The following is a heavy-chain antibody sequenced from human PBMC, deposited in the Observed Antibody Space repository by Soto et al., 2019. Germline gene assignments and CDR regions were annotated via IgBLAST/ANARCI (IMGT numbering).Heavy chain of an antibody. CDR1: GGTFNTYT. J-gene: IGHJ4*02. CDR2: VVPMYDSV. V-gene: IGHV1-69*06. Sequence: SVKVSCKASGGTFNTYTINWLRQAPGRGLEWVGQVVPMYDSVNYAETFQGRVTITVDKSTNTAYMELTSLRSQDTALYFCASWRSYSGSYCFDYWGRGTPVTVSS. CDR3: ASWRSYSGSYCFDY. D-gene: IGHD1-26*01.